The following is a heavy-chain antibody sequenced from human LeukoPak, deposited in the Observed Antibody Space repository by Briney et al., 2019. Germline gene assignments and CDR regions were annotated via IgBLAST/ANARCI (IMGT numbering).Heavy chain of an antibody. D-gene: IGHD3-22*01. CDR1: GGSISSSSYY. CDR2: IYYSGST. J-gene: IGHJ4*02. Sequence: PSETLSLTCTVSGGSISSSSYYWGWIRQPPGKGLEWIGSIYYSGSTYYNPSLKSRVTISVDTSKNQFSLKLSSVTAADTAVYYCARGGTMIETIDYWGQGTLVTVSS. CDR3: ARGGTMIETIDY. V-gene: IGHV4-39*01.